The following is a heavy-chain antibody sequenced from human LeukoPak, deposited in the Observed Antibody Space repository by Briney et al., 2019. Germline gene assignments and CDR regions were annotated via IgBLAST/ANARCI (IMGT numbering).Heavy chain of an antibody. Sequence: PGGSLRLSCAASGFTFSSYWMSWVRQAPGKGLEWVAVISYDGSNKYYADSVKGRFTISRDNSKNTLYLQMNSLRAEDTAVYYCATKFREGTTIVVHYWGQGTLVTVSS. CDR1: GFTFSSYW. CDR2: ISYDGSNK. D-gene: IGHD1-1*01. J-gene: IGHJ4*02. CDR3: ATKFREGTTIVVHY. V-gene: IGHV3-30*03.